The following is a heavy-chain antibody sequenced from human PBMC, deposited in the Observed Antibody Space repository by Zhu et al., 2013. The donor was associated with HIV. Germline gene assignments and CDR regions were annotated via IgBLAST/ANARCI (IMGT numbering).Heavy chain of an antibody. D-gene: IGHD6-13*01. Sequence: QVQLQESGPGLVKPSATLSLTCTVSGGSINSFYWTWIRQPPGKALEWLGYISYSGSTNYNPSLRGRVTMAVDTSKNQLSLKLNSVTAADTARYYCARSDMRQLAYYFDYWGQGSLVTVSS. CDR1: GGSINSFY. V-gene: IGHV4-59*01. J-gene: IGHJ4*02. CDR2: ISYSGST. CDR3: ARSDMRQLAYYFDY.